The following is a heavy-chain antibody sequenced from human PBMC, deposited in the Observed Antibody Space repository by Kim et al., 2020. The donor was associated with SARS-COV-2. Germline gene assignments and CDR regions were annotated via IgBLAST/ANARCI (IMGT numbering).Heavy chain of an antibody. J-gene: IGHJ4*02. CDR3: AREGSAPQIGMYY. CDR2: IYTSGST. V-gene: IGHV4-61*02. CDR1: GGSISSGSYY. Sequence: SETLSLTCTVSGGSISSGSYYWSWIRQPAGKGLEWIGRIYTSGSTNYNPSLKSRVTISVDTSKNQFSLKLSSVTAADTAVYYCAREGSAPQIGMYYWGQGTLVTVSS.